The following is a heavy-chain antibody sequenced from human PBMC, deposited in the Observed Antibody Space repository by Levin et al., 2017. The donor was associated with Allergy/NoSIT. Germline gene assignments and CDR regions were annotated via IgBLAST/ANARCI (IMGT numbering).Heavy chain of an antibody. CDR3: ARTIYCSGGYGDRFDP. V-gene: IGHV4-39*07. CDR1: GGSISSSSHY. J-gene: IGHJ5*02. CDR2: IYSSGST. Sequence: SETLSLTCTVSGGSISSSSHYWGWIRQPPGKGPEWIGSIYSSGSTYYNPSLKSRVTISVDTSKNHFSLKLTSVTAADTAVYYCARTIYCSGGYGDRFDPWGQGTLVTVSS. D-gene: IGHD2-15*01.